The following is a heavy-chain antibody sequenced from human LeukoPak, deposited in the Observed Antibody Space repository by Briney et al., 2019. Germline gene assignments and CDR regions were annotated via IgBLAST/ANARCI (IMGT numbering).Heavy chain of an antibody. CDR1: GGSISSYY. Sequence: PSETLSRTSTVSGGSISSYYWSWIRQRPGQGLEWIGYIYYSGNTNYNPSLKSRVTISVVTSKNQFSLKLSSVTAADAAVYYCARSRSSAIRSWGQGTLVTVSS. CDR2: IYYSGNT. D-gene: IGHD2-2*02. CDR3: ARSRSSAIRS. J-gene: IGHJ4*02. V-gene: IGHV4-59*01.